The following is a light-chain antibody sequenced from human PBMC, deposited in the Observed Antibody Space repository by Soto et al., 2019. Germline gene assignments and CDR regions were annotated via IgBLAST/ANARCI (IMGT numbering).Light chain of an antibody. V-gene: IGLV2-14*01. CDR2: DVT. Sequence: QSALTQPRSVSGSPGQSVTISCTGTSSDVGGYNYVSWYQQHPGKAPKLMIYDVTNRPSGVSNRFSGSKSGNTASLTISGLQAEDEANYYCTSYTNNNTLVFGGGTKLTVL. J-gene: IGLJ2*01. CDR3: TSYTNNNTLV. CDR1: SSDVGGYNY.